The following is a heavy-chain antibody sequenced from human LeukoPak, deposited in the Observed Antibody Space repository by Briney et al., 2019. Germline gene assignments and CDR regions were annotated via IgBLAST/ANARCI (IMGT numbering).Heavy chain of an antibody. CDR2: ISTSGGNT. V-gene: IGHV3-23*01. D-gene: IGHD1-1*01. CDR3: ATTKQARRYFDY. Sequence: GGSLRLSCVGSGFTFSSNGLSWVRQAPGKGLEWVSAISTSGGNTYYADSVRGRFTISRDNSKNTLYLQMNTLRAEDTAVYYCATTKQARRYFDYWGQGTLVTASS. J-gene: IGHJ4*02. CDR1: GFTFSSNG.